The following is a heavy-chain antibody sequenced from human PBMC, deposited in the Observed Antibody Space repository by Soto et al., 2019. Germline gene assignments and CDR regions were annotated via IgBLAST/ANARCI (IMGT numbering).Heavy chain of an antibody. Sequence: SETLSLTCTVSGGSISSYYWSWIRQPPGKGLEWIGYIYYSGSTNYNPSLKSRVTISVDTSKNQFSLKLSSVTAADTAVYYCARRAAAGTFYYYYMDVWGEGTTVTVSS. CDR3: ARRAAAGTFYYYYMDV. CDR2: IYYSGST. D-gene: IGHD6-13*01. V-gene: IGHV4-59*01. J-gene: IGHJ6*03. CDR1: GGSISSYY.